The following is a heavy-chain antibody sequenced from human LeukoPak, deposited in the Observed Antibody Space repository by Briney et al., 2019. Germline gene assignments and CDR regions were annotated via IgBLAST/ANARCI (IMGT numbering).Heavy chain of an antibody. CDR1: GFGFGAYA. CDR2: ISGSGGST. CDR3: AKDLGLEWFPDYYYYGMDV. J-gene: IGHJ6*02. D-gene: IGHD3-3*01. Sequence: PGASLRLSCAASGFGFGAYAMIWVRQAPGKGLEWVSAISGSGGSTYYADSVKGRFTISRDNSKNTLYLQMNSLRAEDTAVYYCAKDLGLEWFPDYYYYGMDVWGQGTTVTVSS. V-gene: IGHV3-23*01.